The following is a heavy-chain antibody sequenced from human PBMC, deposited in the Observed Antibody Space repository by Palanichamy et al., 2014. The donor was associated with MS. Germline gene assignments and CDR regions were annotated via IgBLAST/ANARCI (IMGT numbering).Heavy chain of an antibody. J-gene: IGHJ4*02. Sequence: SGASISNKYWSWIRQPAGKGLEWIGRISASFSASTSTNYNPSLKSRVTMSIDTSKNQFSLKLDSVTAADTAVFYCARDDTTSLDYWGQGTLVTVSS. V-gene: IGHV4-4*07. CDR3: ARDDTTSLDY. CDR1: GASISNKY. D-gene: IGHD4-17*01. CDR2: ISASFSASTST.